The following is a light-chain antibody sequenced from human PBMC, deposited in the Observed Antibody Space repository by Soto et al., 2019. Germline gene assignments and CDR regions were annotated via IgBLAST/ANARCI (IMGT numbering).Light chain of an antibody. CDR3: PQYANGNSPRYS. CDR1: QSVSSNY. V-gene: IGKV3-20*01. J-gene: IGKJ2*03. Sequence: EIVLTQSPGTLSLSLGERATLSCRASQSVSSNYLAWYQQKPGQAPRLLIYATSSRATGIPDRFSGSGSGTDFTLSISRLEPEDFAVYYCPQYANGNSPRYSFGQGTRLEIK. CDR2: ATS.